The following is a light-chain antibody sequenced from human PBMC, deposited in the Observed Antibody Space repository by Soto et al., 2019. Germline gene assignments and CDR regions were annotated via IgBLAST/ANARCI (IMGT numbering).Light chain of an antibody. J-gene: IGKJ5*01. CDR1: QSISSY. Sequence: DIQMSQSPSSLSASVGDRVTITCRASQSISSYLAWYQQKPGKAPELLIYAASTLQSGVPSRFSGSGSGTDFTFTISSLQPEDIATYYCQQYDNLPITFGQGTRLEIK. V-gene: IGKV1-33*01. CDR3: QQYDNLPIT. CDR2: AAS.